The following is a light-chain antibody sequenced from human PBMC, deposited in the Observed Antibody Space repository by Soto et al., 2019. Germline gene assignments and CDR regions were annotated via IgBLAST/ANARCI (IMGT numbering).Light chain of an antibody. V-gene: IGKV3-20*01. J-gene: IGKJ1*01. CDR3: QQRGGSPPTWT. CDR1: QRISSNS. Sequence: EIVLTQSPGTLSLSPGERATLSCRASQRISSNSFAWYQQKPGQAPRLLIYDASNRATGIPDRFSGSGSGTDFTLTSSRLEPEDFAVYYDQQRGGSPPTWTFGQGTKVEIK. CDR2: DAS.